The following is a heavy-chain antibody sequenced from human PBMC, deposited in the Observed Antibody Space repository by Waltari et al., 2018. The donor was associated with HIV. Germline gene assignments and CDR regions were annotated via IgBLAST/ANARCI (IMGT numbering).Heavy chain of an antibody. CDR2: ISGSGGST. V-gene: IGHV3-23*01. D-gene: IGHD5-12*01. Sequence: EVQLLESGGGLVQPGGSLRLSCAASGFTFSSYAMSWARQGPGKGLEWVSAISGSGGSTYYADSVKGRFTISRDNSKNTLYLQMNSLRAEDTAVYYCAKDPMDIVAMINYYGMDVWGQGTTVTVSS. J-gene: IGHJ6*02. CDR1: GFTFSSYA. CDR3: AKDPMDIVAMINYYGMDV.